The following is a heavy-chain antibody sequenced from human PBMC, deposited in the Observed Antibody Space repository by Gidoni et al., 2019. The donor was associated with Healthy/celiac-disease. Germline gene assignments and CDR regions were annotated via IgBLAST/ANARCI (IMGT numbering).Heavy chain of an antibody. V-gene: IGHV1-69*01. CDR1: GGTLSSYA. CDR2: IIPIFGTA. Sequence: QVQLVQSGAEVQKPWSSVKVACTASGGTLSSYALSWVRQAPGQGLEWMGGIIPIFGTANYAQKFQGRVTITADESTSTAYMELSSLRSEDTAVYYCARSGHRDGYNGYADVWGQGTTVIVSS. CDR3: ARSGHRDGYNGYADV. J-gene: IGHJ6*02. D-gene: IGHD5-12*01.